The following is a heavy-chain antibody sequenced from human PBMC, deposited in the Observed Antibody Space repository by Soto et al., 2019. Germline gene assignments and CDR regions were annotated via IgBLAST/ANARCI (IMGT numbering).Heavy chain of an antibody. J-gene: IGHJ5*02. CDR2: ILHSGTA. CDR3: ARVRQGCSATSCYLDP. CDR1: GESISSANW. V-gene: IGHV4-4*02. Sequence: SETLSLTCGVSGESISSANWWHWVRQPPGKGLEWIGEILHSGTANYNPSLNNRVAISVDKSKNQFSLKLNSVTAADTAVYYCARVRQGCSATSCYLDPWGQGTLVTVSS. D-gene: IGHD2-2*01.